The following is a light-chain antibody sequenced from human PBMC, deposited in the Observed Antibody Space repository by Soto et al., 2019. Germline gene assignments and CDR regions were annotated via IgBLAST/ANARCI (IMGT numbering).Light chain of an antibody. CDR1: QSVRSSY. J-gene: IGKJ1*01. CDR2: GAS. Sequence: EIVLTQSPGTLSLSPGERATLSCRASQSVRSSYLAWYQQKPGQAPRLLIYGASSRATGIPDRFSGSGSGTDFTLTISRLEPEDCAVYYCQQYSTSSWTFGQGTKVEIK. V-gene: IGKV3-20*01. CDR3: QQYSTSSWT.